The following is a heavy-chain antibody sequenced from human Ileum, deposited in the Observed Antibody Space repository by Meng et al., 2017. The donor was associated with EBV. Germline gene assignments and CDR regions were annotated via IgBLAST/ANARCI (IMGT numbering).Heavy chain of an antibody. CDR2: IYNSGST. CDR1: GGSISSSNYY. V-gene: IGHV4-30-4*01. CDR3: ARGQKGYFDL. J-gene: IGHJ2*01. Sequence: QVQLQQWGAGLVKPSQTLSPTCTVSGGSISSSNYYWSWIRQPPGKGLEWSGHIYNSGSTYYNPSLKSRITISVDTSKNQFSLKLSSVTAADTAVYYCARGQKGYFDLWGRGTLVTVSS.